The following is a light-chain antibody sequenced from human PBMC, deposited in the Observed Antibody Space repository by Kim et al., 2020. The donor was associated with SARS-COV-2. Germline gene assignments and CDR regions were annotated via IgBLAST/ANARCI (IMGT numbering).Light chain of an antibody. CDR3: SSYTSSSTSYGV. Sequence: QSALTQPASVSGSPGQSITISCTRTSSDVGGYNYVSWYQQHPGKAPKLMIYDVSKRPSGVSNRFSGSKSGNTASLTISGLQAEDEADYDCSSYTSSSTSYGVFGGGTQLTVL. V-gene: IGLV2-14*01. J-gene: IGLJ2*01. CDR2: DVS. CDR1: SSDVGGYNY.